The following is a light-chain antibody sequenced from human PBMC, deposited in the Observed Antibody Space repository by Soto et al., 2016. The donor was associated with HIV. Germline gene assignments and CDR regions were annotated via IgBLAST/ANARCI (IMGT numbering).Light chain of an antibody. J-gene: IGLJ3*02. CDR2: DNS. CDR3: QVWDTTGSHLWV. V-gene: IGLV3-21*03. Sequence: SYVLTQPPSVSVAPGKTARMTCEGDNIGHKSVHWYQQRPGQAPILVLYDNSDRPSGIPERLSGSNSGNTAILTISRVEAGMRPTIIGQVWDTTGSHLWVFGGGTKLTVL. CDR1: NIGHKS.